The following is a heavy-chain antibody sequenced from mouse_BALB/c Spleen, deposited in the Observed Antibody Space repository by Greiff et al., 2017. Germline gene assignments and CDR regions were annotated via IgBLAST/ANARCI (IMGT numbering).Heavy chain of an antibody. J-gene: IGHJ2*01. Sequence: VQLQESGPGLVKPSQSLSLTCTVTGYSITSDYAWNWIRQFPGNKLEWMGYISYSGSTSYNPSLKSRISITRDTSKNQFFLQLNSVTTEDTATYYCARSSYDYDYYFDYWGQGTTLTVSS. CDR3: ARSSYDYDYYFDY. V-gene: IGHV3-2*02. D-gene: IGHD2-4*01. CDR2: ISYSGST. CDR1: GYSITSDYA.